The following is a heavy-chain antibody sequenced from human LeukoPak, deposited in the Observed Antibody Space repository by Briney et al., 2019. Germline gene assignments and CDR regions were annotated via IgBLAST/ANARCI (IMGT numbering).Heavy chain of an antibody. D-gene: IGHD4-17*01. V-gene: IGHV3-33*01. CDR1: GFTFNSYG. Sequence: GGSLRLSCAASGFTFNSYGIHWVRQAPGKGLEWVAFIWYDGSNKYYADSVKGRFTISRDNSKNTLYLQMNSLRAGDTAVYYCARARTTRGFDYWGRGTLVTVSS. CDR3: ARARTTRGFDY. CDR2: IWYDGSNK. J-gene: IGHJ4*02.